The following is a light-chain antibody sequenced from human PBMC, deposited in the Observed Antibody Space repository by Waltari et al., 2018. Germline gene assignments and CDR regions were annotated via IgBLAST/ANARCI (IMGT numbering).Light chain of an antibody. CDR2: GAS. Sequence: RASQSVSRILAGYQQKPGQAPKLLIYGASTRATGIPARLSGSGSGTEFTLTISSLQSEDFAVYFCQQYNDWPPLTFGGGTKLEIK. CDR3: QQYNDWPPLT. V-gene: IGKV3-15*01. CDR1: QSVSRI. J-gene: IGKJ4*01.